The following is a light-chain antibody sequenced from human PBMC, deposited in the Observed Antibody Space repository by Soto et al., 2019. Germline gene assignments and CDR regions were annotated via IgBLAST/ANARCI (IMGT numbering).Light chain of an antibody. CDR1: QSVSSSY. CDR3: QQYGSSLLT. CDR2: GAS. Sequence: EIVLTQSPGTLSLSPGERATLSCRASQSVSSSYLAWYQQKPGQAPRLLIYGASSRATGIPDRFSGSGSGTDFKLTISRLEPEYFAVYYCQQYGSSLLTFGGGTKVEIK. V-gene: IGKV3-20*01. J-gene: IGKJ4*01.